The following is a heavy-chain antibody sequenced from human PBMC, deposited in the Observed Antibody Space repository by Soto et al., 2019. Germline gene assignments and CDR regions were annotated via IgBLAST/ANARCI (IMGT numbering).Heavy chain of an antibody. CDR1: EFTFSNYA. CDR2: ISYGGGTT. V-gene: IGHV3-23*01. CDR3: AKNPGYYYDSTGYHFDY. D-gene: IGHD3-22*01. J-gene: IGHJ4*02. Sequence: EVQLLESGGGLVQPGGSLRLSCAASEFTFSNYAMSWVRQAPGKGLEWVSAISYGGGTTYYADSVKGRFTISRDNSKNTLYLQMNSLRAEDTAVYYCAKNPGYYYDSTGYHFDYWCQGTLVTFSS.